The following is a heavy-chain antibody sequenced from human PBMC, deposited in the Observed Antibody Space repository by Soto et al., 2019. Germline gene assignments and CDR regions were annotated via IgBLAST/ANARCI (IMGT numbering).Heavy chain of an antibody. Sequence: QVQLVQSGPEVKKPGASVKVSCKASGNTFASHGFSWVRQAPGQGLEWMGWISGFNGQTNYALKFQGRVTLTTDTSTSTAYMELSSRRSDDTAVYFCAIVNPRGVAVVRDYLCQGTLVTVSS. CDR1: GNTFASHG. J-gene: IGHJ4*02. D-gene: IGHD3-10*01. V-gene: IGHV1-18*01. CDR3: AIVNPRGVAVVRDY. CDR2: ISGFNGQT.